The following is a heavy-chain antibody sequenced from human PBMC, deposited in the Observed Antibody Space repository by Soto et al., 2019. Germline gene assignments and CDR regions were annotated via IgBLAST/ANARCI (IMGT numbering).Heavy chain of an antibody. Sequence: GGSLRLSCAASGFTFDDYGMSWVRQAPGKGLEWVSGINWNGGSTGYADSVKGRFTISRDNAKNSLYLQMNSLRAEDTALYHCARGPHIVVVPAASEVWFDPWGQGTLVTVSS. D-gene: IGHD2-2*01. CDR2: INWNGGST. CDR1: GFTFDDYG. V-gene: IGHV3-20*01. J-gene: IGHJ5*02. CDR3: ARGPHIVVVPAASEVWFDP.